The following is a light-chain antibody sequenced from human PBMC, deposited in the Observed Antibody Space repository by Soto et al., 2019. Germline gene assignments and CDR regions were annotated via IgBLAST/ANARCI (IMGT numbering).Light chain of an antibody. CDR2: GAF. CDR1: QSVRYN. Sequence: EIVMTQSPATLSVSPGETATLSCRASQSVRYNLAWYQQKPGQGPRLLIYGAFTRATGIPARFSGSGSGTEFTLTISSLQSEYFAVYSCQQYKNWPPLTFGGGTKVEIK. CDR3: QQYKNWPPLT. J-gene: IGKJ4*01. V-gene: IGKV3-15*01.